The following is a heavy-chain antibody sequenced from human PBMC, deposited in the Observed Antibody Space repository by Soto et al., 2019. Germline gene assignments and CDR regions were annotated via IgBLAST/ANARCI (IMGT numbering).Heavy chain of an antibody. J-gene: IGHJ4*02. D-gene: IGHD5-18*01. CDR3: ARDNIDVDTAMVFDY. Sequence: SVKVSCKASGGTFSSYAISWVRQAPGQGLEWMGGIIPIFGTANYAQKFQGRVTITADESTSTAYMELSSLRSEDTAVYYCARDNIDVDTAMVFDYWGQGTLVTVSS. CDR2: IIPIFGTA. V-gene: IGHV1-69*13. CDR1: GGTFSSYA.